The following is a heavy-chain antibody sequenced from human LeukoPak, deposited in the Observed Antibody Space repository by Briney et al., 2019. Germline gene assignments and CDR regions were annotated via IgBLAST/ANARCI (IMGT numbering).Heavy chain of an antibody. V-gene: IGHV3-48*03. D-gene: IGHD2-15*01. Sequence: GGSLRLSCAVSGFTFSSYEMCWVRQAPEKGLGWVSYISGSGNTIYYADSVKGQFIISRDNAKNSLYLQMNSLRAEDTAVYYCARAPWWNGMDVWGKGTTVTVSS. CDR2: ISGSGNTI. CDR3: ARAPWWNGMDV. J-gene: IGHJ6*04. CDR1: GFTFSSYE.